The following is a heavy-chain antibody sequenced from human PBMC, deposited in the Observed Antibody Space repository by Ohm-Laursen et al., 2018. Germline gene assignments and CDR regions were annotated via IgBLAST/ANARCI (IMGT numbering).Heavy chain of an antibody. Sequence: SLRLSCAASGFTFSSYSMNWVRQAPGKGLEWVSAISGSGGSTYYADSVKGRFTISRDNSKNTLYLQMNSLRAEDTAVYYCAKEQSYYDSSGYALDYWGQGTLVTVSS. V-gene: IGHV3-23*01. CDR1: GFTFSSYS. CDR2: ISGSGGST. D-gene: IGHD3-22*01. J-gene: IGHJ4*02. CDR3: AKEQSYYDSSGYALDY.